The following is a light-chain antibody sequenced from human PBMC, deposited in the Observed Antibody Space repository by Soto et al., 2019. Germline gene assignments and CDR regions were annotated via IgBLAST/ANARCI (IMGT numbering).Light chain of an antibody. Sequence: EIVLTQSPGTLSLSPGERATLSCRASQSVSSSYLAWYQQRPGQAPRLLIYSASTRATGIPARFSGSGSETEFTLTISSLQSEDFAVYYCQQYTNWPTFGQGTKVDIK. CDR2: SAS. J-gene: IGKJ1*01. CDR3: QQYTNWPT. V-gene: IGKV3-15*01. CDR1: QSVSSSY.